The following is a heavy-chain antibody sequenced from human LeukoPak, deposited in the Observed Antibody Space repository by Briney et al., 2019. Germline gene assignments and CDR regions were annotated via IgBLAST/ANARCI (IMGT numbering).Heavy chain of an antibody. V-gene: IGHV3-7*01. CDR3: ARDRGDDYFDY. J-gene: IGHJ4*02. CDR1: KFTFSNYW. CDR2: IKQDGSDK. D-gene: IGHD2-21*02. Sequence: AGGSLRLSCVASKFTFSNYWMTWVRQAPGKGLEWVANIKQDGSDKYYVDSVKGRFTISRDNAKNSLYLQMNSLTAEDTAVYYCARDRGDDYFDYWGQGTLVTVSS.